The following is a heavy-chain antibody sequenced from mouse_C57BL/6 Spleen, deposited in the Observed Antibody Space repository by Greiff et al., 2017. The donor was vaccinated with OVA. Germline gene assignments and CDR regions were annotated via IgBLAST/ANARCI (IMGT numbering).Heavy chain of an antibody. D-gene: IGHD1-1*01. V-gene: IGHV5-17*01. Sequence: EVKVEESGGGLVKPGGSLKLSCAASGFTFSDYGMHWVRQAPEQGLEWVAFISSGSSTIYYADTVKGRFTISRANAYNTLFLPLTSLRSEDRAMYDCARDTVRGGSAKDDWGQGTSVTVAS. CDR1: GFTFSDYG. CDR2: ISSGSSTI. CDR3: ARDTVRGGSAKDD. J-gene: IGHJ4*01.